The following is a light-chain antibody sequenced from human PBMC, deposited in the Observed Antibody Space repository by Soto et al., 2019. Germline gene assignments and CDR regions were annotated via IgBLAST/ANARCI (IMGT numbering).Light chain of an antibody. Sequence: QSALTQPASVSGSPGQSITISCTGTSSDVGGYNYVSWYQQHPGKAPKLIVHEVSDRPSGVSDRFSGSKSGNTASLTISGLQADYEADYYCSSYTGAYTLVFGTGTKVTVL. CDR2: EVS. J-gene: IGLJ1*01. CDR1: SSDVGGYNY. V-gene: IGLV2-14*01. CDR3: SSYTGAYTLV.